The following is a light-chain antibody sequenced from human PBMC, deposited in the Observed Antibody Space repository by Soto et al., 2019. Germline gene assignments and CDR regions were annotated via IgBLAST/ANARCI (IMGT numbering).Light chain of an antibody. V-gene: IGKV1-5*01. CDR2: DAS. CDR3: QQYNDYST. CDR1: ESISRW. J-gene: IGKJ1*01. Sequence: DIQMTQSPSTLSASVVDRVTITCRASESISRWLAWFQQKPGKAPNLLIYDASILQSGVPSRFSGSGSGTDFTLTISSLQPEDFVTYYCQQYNDYSTFGQGTKVDIK.